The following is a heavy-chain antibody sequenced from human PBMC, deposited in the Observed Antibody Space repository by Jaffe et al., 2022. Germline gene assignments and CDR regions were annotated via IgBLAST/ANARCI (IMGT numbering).Heavy chain of an antibody. D-gene: IGHD2-15*01. CDR3: AREISICSGGSCYLGWFDP. V-gene: IGHV1-2*06. CDR1: GYTFTGYY. J-gene: IGHJ5*02. Sequence: QVQLVQSGAEVKKPGASVKVSCKASGYTFTGYYMHWVRQAPGQGLEWMGRINPNSGGTNYAQKFQGRVTMTRDTSISTAYMELSRLRSDDTAVYYCAREISICSGGSCYLGWFDPWGQGTLVTVSS. CDR2: INPNSGGT.